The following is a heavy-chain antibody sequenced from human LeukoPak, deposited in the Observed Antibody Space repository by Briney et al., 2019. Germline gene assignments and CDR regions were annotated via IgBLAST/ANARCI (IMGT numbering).Heavy chain of an antibody. CDR2: IFPIFGTA. CDR1: GGTFSSYA. Sequence: GASVKVSCKASGGTFSSYAISWVRQAPGQGLEWVGGIFPIFGTANYAQKVHGGVTITADESTSGAHMERISLRSEDKAVYYCVREDRITQISDYWGQGTLVTVSS. V-gene: IGHV1-69*13. J-gene: IGHJ4*02. D-gene: IGHD1-14*01. CDR3: VREDRITQISDY.